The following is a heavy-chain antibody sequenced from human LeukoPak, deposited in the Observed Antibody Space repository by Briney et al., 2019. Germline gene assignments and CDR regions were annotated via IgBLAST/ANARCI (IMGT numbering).Heavy chain of an antibody. CDR1: GYTFTSYD. V-gene: IGHV1-8*01. CDR2: MNPNSGNT. J-gene: IGHJ5*02. D-gene: IGHD6-19*01. Sequence: ASVKVSCKASGYTFTSYDINWVRQATGQGLEWMGWMNPNSGNTGYAQKFQGRVTMTRNTSISTAYMELSSLRSEDTAVYYCARVGSGRGEAEFDPWGQGTLVTVSS. CDR3: ARVGSGRGEAEFDP.